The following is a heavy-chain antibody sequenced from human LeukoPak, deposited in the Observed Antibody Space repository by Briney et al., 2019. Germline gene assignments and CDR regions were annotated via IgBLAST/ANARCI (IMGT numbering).Heavy chain of an antibody. Sequence: GGSLRLSCAASGFTFSSSWMNWVRQAPGKGLEWIALIRSKIDGATTDYAAPVKGRFIISRDDSQNTLSPQMHSLRTEDTGIYFCTTGYHTPSHDGYWGQGTLVTVSS. CDR3: TTGYHTPSHDGY. V-gene: IGHV3-15*01. J-gene: IGHJ4*02. CDR2: IRSKIDGATT. CDR1: GFTFSSSW. D-gene: IGHD2-15*01.